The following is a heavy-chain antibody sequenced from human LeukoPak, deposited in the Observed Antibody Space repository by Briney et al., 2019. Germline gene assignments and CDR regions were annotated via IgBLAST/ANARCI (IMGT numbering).Heavy chain of an antibody. V-gene: IGHV4-38-2*01. Sequence: SETLSLTCAVSGYSISSGHYWVWIRQPPGKGLVYIGNIYHSGSSHYNPSLKSRVTISVDTSNNQFSPKLSSVTAADTAVYYCARAKNPYYYYYYMEFWGRGTTVTVSS. CDR2: IYHSGSS. CDR3: ARAKNPYYYYYYMEF. CDR1: GYSISSGHY. J-gene: IGHJ6*03.